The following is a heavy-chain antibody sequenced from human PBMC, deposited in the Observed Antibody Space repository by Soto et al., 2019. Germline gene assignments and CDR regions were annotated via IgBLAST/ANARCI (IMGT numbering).Heavy chain of an antibody. Sequence: SVKVSCKASGGTFSSYAISWARQAPGQGLEWMGGIIPIFGTANYAQKFQGRVTITADESTSTAYMELSSLRSEDTAVYYCARDAGFSSGWNYNWFDPWGQGTLVTVSS. CDR2: IIPIFGTA. D-gene: IGHD6-19*01. CDR1: GGTFSSYA. CDR3: ARDAGFSSGWNYNWFDP. J-gene: IGHJ5*02. V-gene: IGHV1-69*13.